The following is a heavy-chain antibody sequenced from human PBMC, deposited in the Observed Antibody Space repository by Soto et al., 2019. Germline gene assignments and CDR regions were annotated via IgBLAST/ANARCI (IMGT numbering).Heavy chain of an antibody. CDR1: GFTFGTTD. CDR3: VKNSGWFTT. Sequence: QLLQSGGGLVQTGGSLTLSCAASGFTFGTTDMSWVRQAPGEGLEWVSTIDGSGGITYYADAVKGRFTISRDNSRNTVYMQMNSLRGDYTALYYCVKNSGWFTTWVQGALVTVSS. J-gene: IGHJ5*02. D-gene: IGHD6-19*01. CDR2: IDGSGGIT. V-gene: IGHV3-23*01.